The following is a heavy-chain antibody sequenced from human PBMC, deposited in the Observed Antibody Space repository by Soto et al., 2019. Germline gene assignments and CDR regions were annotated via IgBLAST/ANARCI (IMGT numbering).Heavy chain of an antibody. CDR3: ARDRKIGYDSSGYSTPRGAYYYFGMDV. D-gene: IGHD3-22*01. J-gene: IGHJ6*02. CDR1: GGSISGGGYY. CDR2: IYYSGST. Sequence: PSETLSLTCTVSGGSISGGGYYWSWIRQHPGKGLEWIGYIYYSGSTYYNPSLKSRVTISVDTSKNQFSLKLSSVTAADTAVYYCARDRKIGYDSSGYSTPRGAYYYFGMDVWGQGTTVTVSS. V-gene: IGHV4-31*03.